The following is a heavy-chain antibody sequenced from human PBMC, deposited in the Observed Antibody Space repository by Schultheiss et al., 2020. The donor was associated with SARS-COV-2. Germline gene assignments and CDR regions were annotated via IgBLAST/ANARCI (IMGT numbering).Heavy chain of an antibody. CDR3: ARCQYDYVWGSYRNNWFDP. J-gene: IGHJ5*02. CDR2: ISSNGGST. Sequence: GGSLRLSCAASGFTFSSYAMHWVRQAPGKGLEYVSAISSNGGSTYYADSVKGRFTISRDNAKNSLYLQMNSLRAEDTAVYYCARCQYDYVWGSYRNNWFDPWGQGTLVTVSS. D-gene: IGHD3-16*02. CDR1: GFTFSSYA. V-gene: IGHV3-64*04.